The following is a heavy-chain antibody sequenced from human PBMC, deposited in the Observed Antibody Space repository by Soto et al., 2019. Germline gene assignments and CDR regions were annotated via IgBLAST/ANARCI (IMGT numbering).Heavy chain of an antibody. D-gene: IGHD3-10*01. J-gene: IGHJ6*02. CDR3: AREGSGSSYYYYGMDV. CDR1: GGSIGSGYYY. Sequence: PSETLSLTCSVSGGSIGSGYYYWSWIRQPPGKGLEWIGYIYYSGSTYYNPSLKSRVTISVDTSKNQFSLKLSSVTAADTAVYYCAREGSGSSYYYYGMDVWGQGTTVTVSS. CDR2: IYYSGST. V-gene: IGHV4-30-4*01.